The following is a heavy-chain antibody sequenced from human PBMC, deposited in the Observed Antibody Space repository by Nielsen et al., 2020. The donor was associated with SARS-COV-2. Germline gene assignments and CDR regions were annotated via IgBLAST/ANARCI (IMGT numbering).Heavy chain of an antibody. V-gene: IGHV4-61*01. CDR1: GDSVISTTNF. Sequence: SETLSLTCSVTGDSVISTTNFWTWIRRPPGKGLEWLGYVSYPGKTNYNPSLKSRVTMSMHTSKNEVYLDLTSVTSADTAVYYCARGDSMVLLDPWGQGTLVTVSS. CDR3: ARGDSMVLLDP. J-gene: IGHJ5*02. CDR2: VSYPGKT. D-gene: IGHD2-8*01.